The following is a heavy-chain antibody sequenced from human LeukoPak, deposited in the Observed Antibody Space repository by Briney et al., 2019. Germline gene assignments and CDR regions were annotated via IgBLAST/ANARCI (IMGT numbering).Heavy chain of an antibody. CDR3: ANRVAQHDS. CDR1: GFTFSSYA. CDR2: IPSSGPVT. D-gene: IGHD3-16*01. V-gene: IGHV3-23*01. J-gene: IGHJ5*02. Sequence: GGSLRLSCAASGFTFSSYAMSWVRQAPGKGLEWVSGIPSSGPVTYYADSVKGRFTISRDNSENTLYLQMNSLTAEDTGVYYCANRVAQHDSWGQGTLVTVSS.